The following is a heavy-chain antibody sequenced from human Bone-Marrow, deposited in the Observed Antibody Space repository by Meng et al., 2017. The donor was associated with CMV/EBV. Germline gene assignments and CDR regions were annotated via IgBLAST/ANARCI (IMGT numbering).Heavy chain of an antibody. CDR1: GGSISSYY. Sequence: GSLRLSCTVSGGSISSYYWSWIRQPPGKGLEWIGYIYYSGSTNYNPSLKSRVTISVDTSKNQFSLKLSSVTAADTAVYYCARDRTYYYDSSGYSYYYGMDVWGQGTTVTASS. D-gene: IGHD3-22*01. CDR3: ARDRTYYYDSSGYSYYYGMDV. CDR2: IYYSGST. V-gene: IGHV4-59*01. J-gene: IGHJ6*02.